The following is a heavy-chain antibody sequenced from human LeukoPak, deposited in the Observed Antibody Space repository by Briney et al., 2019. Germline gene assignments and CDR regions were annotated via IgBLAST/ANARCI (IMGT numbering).Heavy chain of an antibody. J-gene: IGHJ4*02. V-gene: IGHV4-59*01. CDR2: IYYSGST. CDR3: ARALIWQQLSYFDY. Sequence: SETLSLTCTVSGGSISSYYWSWIRQPPGKGREWIGYIYYSGSTNYNPSLKSRVTISVDTSKNQFSLKLSPVTAADTAVYYCARALIWQQLSYFDYWGQGTLVTVSS. CDR1: GGSISSYY. D-gene: IGHD6-13*01.